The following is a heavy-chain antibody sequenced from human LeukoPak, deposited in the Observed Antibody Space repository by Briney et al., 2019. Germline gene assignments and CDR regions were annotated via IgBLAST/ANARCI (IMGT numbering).Heavy chain of an antibody. CDR2: INASGGST. D-gene: IGHD1-26*01. V-gene: IGHV1-46*01. J-gene: IGHJ6*03. CDR1: GYTFTSYY. Sequence: ASVKVSCKASGYTFTSYYMHWVRQAPGQGLEWMGIINASGGSTSYAQKFQGRVTMTRDTSTSTVYMELSSLRSEDTAVYYCARDESGSYLLSGSNQRAINYYYYYMDVWGKGTTVTVSS. CDR3: ARDESGSYLLSGSNQRAINYYYYYMDV.